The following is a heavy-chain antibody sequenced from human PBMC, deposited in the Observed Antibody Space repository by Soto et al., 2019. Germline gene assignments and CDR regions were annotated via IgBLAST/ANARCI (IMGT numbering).Heavy chain of an antibody. Sequence: GGSLRLSCAISGVTFTNFAMSWVRQSPGKGLEWVSAISVSGEATYYADSVKGRFTVSRDDSKNTLYLQLNTLSAEDTAVYYCAGGDCSSASCYILDYWGQGTLVTVSS. V-gene: IGHV3-23*01. J-gene: IGHJ4*02. CDR2: ISVSGEAT. CDR3: AGGDCSSASCYILDY. CDR1: GVTFTNFA. D-gene: IGHD2-2*01.